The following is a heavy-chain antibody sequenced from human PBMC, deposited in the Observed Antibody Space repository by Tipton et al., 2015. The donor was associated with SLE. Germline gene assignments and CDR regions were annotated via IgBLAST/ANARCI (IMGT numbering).Heavy chain of an antibody. CDR2: IYDTGST. Sequence: LRLSCTVSGGSITSHYWSWIRQPPGKGLEWIGHIYDTGSTTYNSSLRSRVTISLDRSKTQFSLKLGFVTAADTAVYYCARQGFWTAFDIWGQGTMVAVSS. CDR1: GGSITSHY. V-gene: IGHV4-59*08. J-gene: IGHJ3*02. CDR3: ARQGFWTAFDI. D-gene: IGHD3/OR15-3a*01.